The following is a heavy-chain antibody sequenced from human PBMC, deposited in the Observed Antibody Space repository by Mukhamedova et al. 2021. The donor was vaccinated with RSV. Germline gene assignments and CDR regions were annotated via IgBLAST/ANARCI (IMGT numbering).Heavy chain of an antibody. V-gene: IGHV3-23*01. J-gene: IGHJ4*02. CDR2: ISGSGGST. CDR3: AKGINYYDSSGSDY. Sequence: GKGLEWVSAISGSGGSTYYADSVKGRFTISRDNSKNTLYLQMNSLRAEDTAVYYCAKGINYYDSSGSDYWGQGTLVTVSS. D-gene: IGHD3-22*01.